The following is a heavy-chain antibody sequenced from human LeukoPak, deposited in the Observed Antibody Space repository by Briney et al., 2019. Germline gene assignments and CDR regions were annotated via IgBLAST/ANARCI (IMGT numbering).Heavy chain of an antibody. CDR1: GGSISGYY. CDR2: IYHSGST. J-gene: IGHJ4*02. Sequence: SSETLSLTCTVSGGSISGYYWSWIRQPPGKGLEWNGYIYHSGSTYYNPSIKSRVTISVDRSKNQFSLKLSSVTAADTAVYYCAREKGDNYDFWSGYNKGYFDYWGQGTLVTVSS. D-gene: IGHD3-3*01. CDR3: AREKGDNYDFWSGYNKGYFDY. V-gene: IGHV4-59*12.